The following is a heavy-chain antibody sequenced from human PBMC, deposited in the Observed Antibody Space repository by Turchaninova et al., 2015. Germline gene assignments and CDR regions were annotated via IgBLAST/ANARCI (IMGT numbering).Heavy chain of an antibody. J-gene: IGHJ6*02. CDR3: AREGSYTHDSRGYHYYYYGMDV. Sequence: QVQLQESGPGLVKPPQTLSLTCTGSGGSTTSVAYYWGWIPPPPGKGREWIGYNYYSGSTYHNPSLKSRVTISVDTPKNQSSLKLSSVTAADTAVYYCAREGSYTHDSRGYHYYYYGMDVWGQGTTVTVSS. V-gene: IGHV4-30-4*08. CDR1: GGSTTSVAYY. CDR2: NYYSGST. D-gene: IGHD3-22*01.